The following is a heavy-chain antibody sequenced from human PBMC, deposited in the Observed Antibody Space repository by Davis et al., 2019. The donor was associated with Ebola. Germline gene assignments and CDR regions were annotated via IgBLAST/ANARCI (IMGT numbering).Heavy chain of an antibody. CDR3: TRAGSGYDFDGRD. CDR2: ISSSSSTI. CDR1: GFTFSSYS. J-gene: IGHJ4*02. D-gene: IGHD5-12*01. Sequence: GESLKISCAASGFTFSSYSMNWVRQAPGKGLEWVSYISSSSSTIYYADSVKGRFTISRDNAKNSLYLQMNSLRDEDTAVYYCTRAGSGYDFDGRDWGQGTLVTVSS. V-gene: IGHV3-48*02.